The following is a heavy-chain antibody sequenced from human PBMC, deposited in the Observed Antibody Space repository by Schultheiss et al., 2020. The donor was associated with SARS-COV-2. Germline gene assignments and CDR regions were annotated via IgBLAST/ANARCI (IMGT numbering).Heavy chain of an antibody. CDR3: AGEPYCGGDCYSGWFDP. CDR1: GFTFSDYY. V-gene: IGHV3-11*06. J-gene: IGHJ5*02. D-gene: IGHD2-21*02. Sequence: GGSLRLSCAASGFTFSDYYMSWIRQAPGKGLEWVSYISSSSSYTNYADSVKGRFTISRDNAKNTLYLQMNSLRAEDTAVYYCAGEPYCGGDCYSGWFDPWGQGTLVTVSS. CDR2: ISSSSSYT.